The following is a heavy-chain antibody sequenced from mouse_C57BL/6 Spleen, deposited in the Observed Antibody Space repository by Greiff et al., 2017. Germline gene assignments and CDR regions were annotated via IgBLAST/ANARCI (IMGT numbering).Heavy chain of an antibody. D-gene: IGHD2-5*01. CDR2: ISSGSSTI. CDR3: ASAGYSTYSWFAY. Sequence: EVKLMESGGGLVKPGGSLKLSCAASGFTFSDYGMHWVRQAPEKGLEWVAYISSGSSTIYYADTVKGRFTISRDNAKNTLFLQMTSLRSEDTAMYYCASAGYSTYSWFAYWGQGTLVTVSA. J-gene: IGHJ3*01. CDR1: GFTFSDYG. V-gene: IGHV5-17*01.